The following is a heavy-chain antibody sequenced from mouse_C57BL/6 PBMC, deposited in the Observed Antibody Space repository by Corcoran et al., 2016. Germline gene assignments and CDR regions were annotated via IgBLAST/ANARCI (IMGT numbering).Heavy chain of an antibody. V-gene: IGHV1-26*01. J-gene: IGHJ3*01. Sequence: EVQLQQSGPELVKPGASVKISCKASGYTFTDYYMNWVKQSHGKSLEWIGDINPNNGGTSYNQKFKGKATLTVDKSSSTAYMELRSLTSEDSAVYYCARSAIYYGFAYWGQGTLVTVSA. CDR3: ARSAIYYGFAY. CDR2: INPNNGGT. CDR1: GYTFTDYY. D-gene: IGHD2-1*01.